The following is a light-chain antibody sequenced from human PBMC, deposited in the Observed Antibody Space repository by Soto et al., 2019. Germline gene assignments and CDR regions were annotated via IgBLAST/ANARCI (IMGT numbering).Light chain of an antibody. CDR2: DAS. Sequence: EIVLTQSPATLSLSPGERATLSCRASQSVSSYLAWYQQKPVQAPRLLLYDASNRATGIPARFSGSGSGTDFTLTISILEPEGFAVYYWQQRSNWLTFGGGTKVAIK. V-gene: IGKV3-11*01. J-gene: IGKJ4*01. CDR3: QQRSNWLT. CDR1: QSVSSY.